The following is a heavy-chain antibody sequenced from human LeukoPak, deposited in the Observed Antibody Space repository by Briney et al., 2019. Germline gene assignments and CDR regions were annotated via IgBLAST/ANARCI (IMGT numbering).Heavy chain of an antibody. CDR3: AKEEYSSSGTDWFDP. D-gene: IGHD6-13*01. Sequence: SGGSLRLPCAASGFTFSSYAMSWVRQAPGKGLEWVSAISGSGGSTYYADSVKGRFTISRDNSKNTLYLQMNSLRAEDTAVYYCAKEEYSSSGTDWFDPWGQGTLVTVSS. J-gene: IGHJ5*02. CDR1: GFTFSSYA. CDR2: ISGSGGST. V-gene: IGHV3-23*01.